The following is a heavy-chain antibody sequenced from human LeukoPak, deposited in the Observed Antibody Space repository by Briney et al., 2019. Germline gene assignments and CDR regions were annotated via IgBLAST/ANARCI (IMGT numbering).Heavy chain of an antibody. D-gene: IGHD5-18*01. CDR1: GFTFSSYA. Sequence: PGGSLRLSCAASGFTFSSYAMSWVRQAPGKGLEWVSAISGSGGSTYYADSVKGRFTLSRDNSKNTLYLQMNSLRAEDTAVYYCAKVGGYSYGPNDYWGQGTLVTVSS. CDR3: AKVGGYSYGPNDY. J-gene: IGHJ4*02. CDR2: ISGSGGST. V-gene: IGHV3-23*01.